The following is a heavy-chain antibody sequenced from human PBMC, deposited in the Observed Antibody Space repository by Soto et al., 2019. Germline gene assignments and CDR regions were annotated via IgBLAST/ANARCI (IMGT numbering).Heavy chain of an antibody. V-gene: IGHV1-3*04. J-gene: IGHJ4*02. CDR2: INTGNDNT. Sequence: ASVKVSCKASGYTFTSYPMHWVRQAPGQRLEWMGWINTGNDNTKYSQKFQGRVTINRDTSASTVYMELSSLRSEDTAVYYCAKYSSRWSFAYWGQGTLVTVSS. D-gene: IGHD6-19*01. CDR1: GYTFTSYP. CDR3: AKYSSRWSFAY.